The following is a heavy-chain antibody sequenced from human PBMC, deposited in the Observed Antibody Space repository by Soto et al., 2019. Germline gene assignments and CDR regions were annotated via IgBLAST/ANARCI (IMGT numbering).Heavy chain of an antibody. D-gene: IGHD3-9*01. Sequence: QLQLTQSGGEARKPGASVRVSCAASGYKFSTYAISWLRRAPGQGLEWMGLITPNSGYTNYAQKFQGRLILTTDIPSSTAYMELTSLRYDDKAIYYRATSYDTGFDPWGQGTLVSVS. CDR2: ITPNSGYT. CDR3: ATSYDTGFDP. J-gene: IGHJ5*02. V-gene: IGHV1-18*01. CDR1: GYKFSTYA.